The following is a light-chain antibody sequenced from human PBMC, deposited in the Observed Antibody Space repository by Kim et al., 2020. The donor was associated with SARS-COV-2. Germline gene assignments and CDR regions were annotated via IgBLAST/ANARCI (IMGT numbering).Light chain of an antibody. CDR3: GSYTSTNTRI. CDR1: SSDVGGYDY. V-gene: IGLV2-14*03. CDR2: AVS. Sequence: GQSITISCTGTSSDVGGYDYVSWYQQDPGKAPQVIVYAVSRRPSGVSNRFSGSKSGSTASLTISGLRAEDEADYYCGSYTSTNTRIFGTGTKVTVL. J-gene: IGLJ1*01.